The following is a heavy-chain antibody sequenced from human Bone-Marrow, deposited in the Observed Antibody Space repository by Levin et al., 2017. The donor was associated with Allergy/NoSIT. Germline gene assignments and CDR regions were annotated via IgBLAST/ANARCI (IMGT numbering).Heavy chain of an antibody. CDR2: ISSSGDTI. J-gene: IGHJ4*02. CDR1: GFSFRLYS. CDR3: AREGINFDY. V-gene: IGHV3-48*01. Sequence: GESLKISCSASGFSFRLYSMNWVRQAPGKGLEWISYISSSGDTIYYADSVRGRFTISRDNGKNSLFLHLDSLRVEDTALYYCAREGINFDYWGQGVLVTVSS.